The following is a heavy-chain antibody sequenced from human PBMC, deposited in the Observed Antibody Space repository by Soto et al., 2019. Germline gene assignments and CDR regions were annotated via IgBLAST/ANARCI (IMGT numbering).Heavy chain of an antibody. D-gene: IGHD5-12*01. CDR1: GFTVSSNY. Sequence: EVQLVESGGGLVQPGGSLRLSCAVSGFTVSSNYMSWVRQAPGKGMEWVSVIYSGGSTYYADSVKGRLTISRHNSKNTLYFQMNSLRAEDPAVYYCAATRLGYWGQGTLVTVSS. CDR3: AATRLGY. J-gene: IGHJ4*02. CDR2: IYSGGST. V-gene: IGHV3-53*04.